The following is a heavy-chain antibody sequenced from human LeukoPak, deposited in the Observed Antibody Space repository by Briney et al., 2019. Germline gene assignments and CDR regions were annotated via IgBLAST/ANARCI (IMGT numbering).Heavy chain of an antibody. V-gene: IGHV1-69*05. D-gene: IGHD6-6*01. J-gene: IGHJ5*02. Sequence: SVKVSCKASGGTFSSYAISCVRQAPGQGLEWMGGIIPIFGTANYAQKFQGRVTITTDESTSTAYMELSSLRSEDTAVYYCAREVRGSSSPGRDWFDPWGQGTLVTVSS. CDR2: IIPIFGTA. CDR3: AREVRGSSSPGRDWFDP. CDR1: GGTFSSYA.